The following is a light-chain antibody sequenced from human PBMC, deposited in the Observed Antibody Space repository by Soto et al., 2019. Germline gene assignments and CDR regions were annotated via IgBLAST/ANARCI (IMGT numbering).Light chain of an antibody. J-gene: IGKJ1*01. CDR1: QSISGS. V-gene: IGKV1-5*03. CDR2: EAS. Sequence: DIQMTQSPSTLSASVGDRVTITCRASQSISGSLAWYQKKPGKAPKLLIYEASNLKSGVPSRFRGSGYGTDYTLKSSRIQPDDSASYYCQQYNGFWTFGQGTRVEFK. CDR3: QQYNGFWT.